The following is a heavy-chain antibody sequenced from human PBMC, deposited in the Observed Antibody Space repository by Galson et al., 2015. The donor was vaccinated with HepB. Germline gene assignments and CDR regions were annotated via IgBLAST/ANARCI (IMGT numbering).Heavy chain of an antibody. CDR3: ALQFSPYWYFDL. Sequence: SLRLSCAASGFTFSSYSMNWVRQAPGKGLVWVSRINSDGSSTSYADSVNGRFTISRDNAKNTLYLQMNSLKAEDTAVYYCALQFSPYWYFDLWGRGTLVTVSS. CDR1: GFTFSSYS. D-gene: IGHD5-24*01. J-gene: IGHJ2*01. V-gene: IGHV3-74*01. CDR2: INSDGSST.